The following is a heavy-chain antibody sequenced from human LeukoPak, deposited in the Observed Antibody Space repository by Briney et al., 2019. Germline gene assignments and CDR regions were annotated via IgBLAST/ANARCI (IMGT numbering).Heavy chain of an antibody. CDR3: ARNDYGDYVWRRVEYFQH. D-gene: IGHD4-17*01. Sequence: GRSLRLSCAASGFTFSSYGMHWVRQAPGKGLEWVAVISYDGSNKYYADSVKGRFTISRDNSKNTLYLQMNSLRAEDTAVYYCARNDYGDYVWRRVEYFQHWGQGTLVTVSS. J-gene: IGHJ1*01. V-gene: IGHV3-30*19. CDR2: ISYDGSNK. CDR1: GFTFSSYG.